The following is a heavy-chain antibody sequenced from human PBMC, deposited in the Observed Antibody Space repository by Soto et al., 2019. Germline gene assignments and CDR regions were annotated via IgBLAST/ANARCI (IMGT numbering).Heavy chain of an antibody. CDR1: GGSISSGDW. V-gene: IGHV4-4*02. D-gene: IGHD2-21*01. CDR2: IYYSGST. J-gene: IGHJ4*02. CDR3: VRRGCESIFGSLDY. Sequence: PSETLSLTCAVSGGSISSGDWRWSWVRQSPGKGLEWIGEIYYSGSTTYNPSLKSRVTISADKSENQFSLRLGSVTAADTAVYYCVRRGCESIFGSLDYWGQGTLVTVSS.